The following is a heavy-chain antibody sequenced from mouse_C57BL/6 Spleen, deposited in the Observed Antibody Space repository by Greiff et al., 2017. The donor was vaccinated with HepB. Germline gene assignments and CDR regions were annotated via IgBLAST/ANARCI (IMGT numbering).Heavy chain of an antibody. V-gene: IGHV1-62-2*01. CDR3: ARHEDGNWAFAY. CDR2: FYPGSGSI. D-gene: IGHD2-1*01. J-gene: IGHJ3*01. CDR1: GYTFTEYT. Sequence: VKLVKSGAELVKPGASVKLSCKASGYTFTEYTIHWVKQRSGQGLEWIGWFYPGSGSIKYNEKFKDKATLTADKSSSTVYMELSSLTSEDSAVYFCARHEDGNWAFAYWGQGTLVTVSA.